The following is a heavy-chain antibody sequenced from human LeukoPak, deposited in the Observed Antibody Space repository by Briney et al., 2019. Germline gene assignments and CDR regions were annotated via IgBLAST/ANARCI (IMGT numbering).Heavy chain of an antibody. CDR2: ISYDGSNK. D-gene: IGHD5-24*01. J-gene: IGHJ4*02. CDR1: GFTFSNYA. CDR3: AKETDYNYIYYFDY. V-gene: IGHV3-30-3*01. Sequence: GGSLRLSCAVSGFTFSNYAMHWVRQAPGKGLEWVAFISYDGSNKYYAHSVEGRFNISRDNSKNTLYLQMNSLRAEDTAVYSCAKETDYNYIYYFDYWGQGTLVTVSS.